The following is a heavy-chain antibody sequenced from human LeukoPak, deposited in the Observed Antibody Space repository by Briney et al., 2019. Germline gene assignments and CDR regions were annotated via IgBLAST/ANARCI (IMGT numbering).Heavy chain of an antibody. J-gene: IGHJ6*03. CDR2: IYDTGTA. V-gene: IGHV4-59*01. CDR3: ARASVGSYSSSSTNYYYYYMDV. CDR1: GGSISNF. Sequence: PSETLSLTCTVSGGSISNFWSWIRQPPGKGLEWIAYIYDTGTANYNPSLKSRVTISVDTSKNQFSLKLSSVTAADTAVYHCARASVGSYSSSSTNYYYYYMDVWGKGTTVTVSS. D-gene: IGHD6-13*01.